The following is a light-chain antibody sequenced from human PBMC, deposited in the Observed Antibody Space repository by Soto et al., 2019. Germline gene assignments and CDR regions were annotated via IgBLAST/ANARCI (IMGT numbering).Light chain of an antibody. Sequence: DVQMTQSPSTLSACVGDRVTISFRASQSFSSWLAWYQQKPGKAPKLLIYDASSLESGVPSRFSGSGSGTEFTLTISSLQPDDFATYYCQQYNSYTWTFGQGTKVDI. V-gene: IGKV1-5*01. CDR3: QQYNSYTWT. CDR1: QSFSSW. CDR2: DAS. J-gene: IGKJ1*01.